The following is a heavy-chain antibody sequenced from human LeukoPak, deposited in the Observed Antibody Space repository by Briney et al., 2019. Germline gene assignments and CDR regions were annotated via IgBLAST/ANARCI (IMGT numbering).Heavy chain of an antibody. Sequence: AGGSLRLPCAASGFTFSSYSMNWVRQAPGKGLEWVSSISSSSSYIYYADSVKGRFTISRDNAKNSLYLQMNSLRAEDTAVYYCARALGLYDSSGYFYFDYWGQGTLVTVSS. J-gene: IGHJ4*02. CDR1: GFTFSSYS. D-gene: IGHD3-22*01. CDR3: ARALGLYDSSGYFYFDY. CDR2: ISSSSSYI. V-gene: IGHV3-21*01.